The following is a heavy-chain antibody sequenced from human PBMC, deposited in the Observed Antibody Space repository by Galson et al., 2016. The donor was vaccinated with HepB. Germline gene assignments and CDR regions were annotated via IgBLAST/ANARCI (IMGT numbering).Heavy chain of an antibody. J-gene: IGHJ4*02. D-gene: IGHD2-8*02. CDR1: GYSFTSYW. V-gene: IGHV5-51*01. CDR3: ARHTDPLFDF. CDR2: ISPVDSDT. Sequence: QSGAEVKKPGESLKISCKASGYSFTSYWIAWVRQMPGKGLEWMAIISPVDSDTRYSPSFQGQVTVSVDRSIRTAYLQWSSLKASDTAMYYCARHTDPLFDFWGQGTLVTVSS.